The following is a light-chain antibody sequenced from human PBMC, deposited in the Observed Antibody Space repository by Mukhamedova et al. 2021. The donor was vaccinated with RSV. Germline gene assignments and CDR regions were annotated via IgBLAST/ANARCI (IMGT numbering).Light chain of an antibody. V-gene: IGLV1-44*01. J-gene: IGLJ2*01. CDR1: IGSNS. Sequence: IGSNSITWYQQFPGTAPELLIYSNNLRPSGVPERFSGSVSGTSASLAISGLQSEDEADYFCAGWDDSLNGVAFGGGTKLTVL. CDR2: SNN. CDR3: AGWDDSLNGVA.